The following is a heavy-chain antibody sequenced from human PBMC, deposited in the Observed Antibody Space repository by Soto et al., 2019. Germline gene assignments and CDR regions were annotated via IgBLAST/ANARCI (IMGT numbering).Heavy chain of an antibody. CDR2: IVPISGIT. Sequence: SVKVSCKASGNTFNSYAINWVRQAPGQGLEWMGGIVPISGITNYAQKFQGRVTITADKSTRTAYMELRXXRSEETXXYXXARHHAYAWGQCTRGTVS. CDR1: GNTFNSYA. V-gene: IGHV1-69*10. D-gene: IGHD3-16*01. CDR3: ARHHAYA. J-gene: IGHJ1*01.